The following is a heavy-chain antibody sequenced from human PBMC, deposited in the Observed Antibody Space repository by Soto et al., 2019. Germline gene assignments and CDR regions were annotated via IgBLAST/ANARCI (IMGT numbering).Heavy chain of an antibody. CDR1: GGSISSYY. CDR2: IYYSGST. Sequence: PSETLSLTCTVSGGSISSYYWSWIRQPPGKGLEWIGYIYYSGSTNYNPSLKSRVTISVDTSKNQFSLKLSSVTAADTAVYYCARPTYDYGDVWFDPWGQGTLVTVSS. J-gene: IGHJ5*02. CDR3: ARPTYDYGDVWFDP. V-gene: IGHV4-59*01. D-gene: IGHD4-17*01.